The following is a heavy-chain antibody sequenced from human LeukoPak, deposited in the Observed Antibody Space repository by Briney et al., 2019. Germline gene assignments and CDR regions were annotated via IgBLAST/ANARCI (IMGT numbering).Heavy chain of an antibody. V-gene: IGHV4-34*01. D-gene: IGHD2-15*01. CDR3: ARGPLRLHPSNFDY. Sequence: PSETLSLTCAVYGGSFSGYYWSWIRQPPGKGLEWIGEINHSGSTNYNPSLKSRVTISVDTSKNQFSLKLSSVTAADTAVYYCARGPLRLHPSNFDYWGQGTLVTVSS. J-gene: IGHJ4*02. CDR2: INHSGST. CDR1: GGSFSGYY.